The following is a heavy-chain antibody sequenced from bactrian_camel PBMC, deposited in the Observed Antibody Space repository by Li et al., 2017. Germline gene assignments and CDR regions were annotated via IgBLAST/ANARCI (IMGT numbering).Heavy chain of an antibody. V-gene: IGHV3S55*01. CDR3: ATSGRLGNCWPAPGTTYPH. D-gene: IGHD7*01. Sequence: HVQLVESGGGSVQAGGSLTLSCTASGLVSRYCVGWFRRAPEKEREGVARIDSGGSARYADSVKGRFTISRDNAKNTLYLQMNSLKPDDTALYYCATSGRLGNCWPAPGTTYPHLGQGTQVTVS. J-gene: IGHJ4*01. CDR2: IDSGGSA. CDR1: GLVSRYC.